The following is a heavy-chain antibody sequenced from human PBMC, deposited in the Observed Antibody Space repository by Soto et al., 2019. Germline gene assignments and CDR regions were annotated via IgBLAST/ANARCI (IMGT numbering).Heavy chain of an antibody. V-gene: IGHV4-61*01. D-gene: IGHD3-10*01. CDR3: ARRDYYGSGSYYNLGPADY. CDR1: GGSVSSGSYY. CDR2: IYYSGST. J-gene: IGHJ4*02. Sequence: PSETLSLTCTVSGGSVSSGSYYWSWIRQPPGKGLEWIGYIYYSGSTNYNPSLKSRVTISVDTSKNQFSLKLSSVTAADTAVYYCARRDYYGSGSYYNLGPADYWGQGTLVTVSS.